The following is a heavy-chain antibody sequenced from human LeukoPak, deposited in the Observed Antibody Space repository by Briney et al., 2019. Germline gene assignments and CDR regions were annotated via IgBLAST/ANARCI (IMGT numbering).Heavy chain of an antibody. CDR3: ARDRSTHLPFDY. CDR1: GGSDSSGGYY. D-gene: IGHD2-2*01. J-gene: IGHJ4*02. V-gene: IGHV4-61*08. CDR2: IHYSGST. Sequence: PSETLSLTCTVSGGSDSSGGYYWSWIRQPPGRGLEWIGYIHYSGSTKYNPSLKSRVTISVDTSKNQFSLKLSSVTAADTAVYYCARDRSTHLPFDYWGQGTLVTVSS.